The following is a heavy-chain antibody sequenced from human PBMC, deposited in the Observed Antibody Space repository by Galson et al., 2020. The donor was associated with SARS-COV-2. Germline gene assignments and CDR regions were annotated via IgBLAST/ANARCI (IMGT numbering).Heavy chain of an antibody. D-gene: IGHD2-21*01. CDR1: GGSISSSGHF. Sequence: SETLSLTCSVSGGSISSSGHFWGWIRQPPGKGLEWIGSIYYSGSTYYNTALQSRVTMSVDTSKHQFSLNVSSVTVADTAVYYCARSGVCGECNPELRIFDYWGQGSLVTVSS. CDR3: ARSGVCGECNPELRIFDY. J-gene: IGHJ4*02. V-gene: IGHV4-39*07. CDR2: IYYSGST.